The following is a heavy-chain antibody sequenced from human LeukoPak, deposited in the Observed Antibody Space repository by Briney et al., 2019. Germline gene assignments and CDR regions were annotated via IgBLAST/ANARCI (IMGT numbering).Heavy chain of an antibody. V-gene: IGHV3-53*04. Sequence: GGSLRLSCAASGFTFSSYAMSWVRQAPGKGLEWVSVIYSGGSTYYADSVKGRFTISRHNSKNTLYLQMNSLRAEDTAVYYCARPNSSTQKYYYYGMDVWGQGTTVTVSS. CDR3: ARPNSSTQKYYYYGMDV. J-gene: IGHJ6*02. CDR2: IYSGGST. D-gene: IGHD2-2*01. CDR1: GFTFSSYA.